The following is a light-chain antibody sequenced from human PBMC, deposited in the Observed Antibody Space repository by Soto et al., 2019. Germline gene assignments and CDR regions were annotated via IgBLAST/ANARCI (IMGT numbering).Light chain of an antibody. J-gene: IGLJ2*01. Sequence: QSALTQPASVSGSPGQSITFSCTGASSDVGSYDLVSWYQQHPGKAPKLLIFDVSNRPSGVSHRFSGSKSGNAASLTISGLQAEDEADYYCFSYSTSSTAVLGGGTKVTVL. CDR2: DVS. CDR3: FSYSTSSTAV. V-gene: IGLV2-14*02. CDR1: SSDVGSYDL.